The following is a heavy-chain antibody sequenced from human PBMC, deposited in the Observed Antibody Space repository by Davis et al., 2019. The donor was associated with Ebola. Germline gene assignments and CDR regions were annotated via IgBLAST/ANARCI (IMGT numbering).Heavy chain of an antibody. CDR3: ARAPLIYYDSSGYYWDY. J-gene: IGHJ4*02. V-gene: IGHV4-61*01. CDR2: IYYRGST. Sequence: MPSETLSLTCTVSGGSVSSGSYYWSWIRQPPGKGLEWIGYIYYRGSTNYNPSLKSRVTISVDTSKNQFSLELSSVTAADTAVYYCARAPLIYYDSSGYYWDYWGQGTLVTVSS. D-gene: IGHD3-22*01. CDR1: GGSVSSGSYY.